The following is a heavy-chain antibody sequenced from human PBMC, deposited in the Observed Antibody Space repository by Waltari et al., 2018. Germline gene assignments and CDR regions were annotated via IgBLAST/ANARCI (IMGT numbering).Heavy chain of an antibody. CDR2: IIPIFGTA. CDR1: GGTFSSYA. D-gene: IGHD6-19*01. Sequence: QVQLVQSGAEVKKPGSSVKVSCKASGGTFSSYAISWVRQAPGQGLEWMGGIIPIFGTANYAQKFQGRVTITADESTSTAYMELSSLRSEDTAVYYCARESGSSGWYFEKGHWFDPWGQGTLVTVSS. V-gene: IGHV1-69*01. J-gene: IGHJ5*02. CDR3: ARESGSSGWYFEKGHWFDP.